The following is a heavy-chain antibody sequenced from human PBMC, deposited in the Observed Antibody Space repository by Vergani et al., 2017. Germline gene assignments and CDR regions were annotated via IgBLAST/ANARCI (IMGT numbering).Heavy chain of an antibody. CDR3: ARQPGYSSSWYLALDY. CDR1: GFTFSHYS. J-gene: IGHJ4*02. D-gene: IGHD6-13*01. V-gene: IGHV3-21*01. CDR2: ISGNNDDV. Sequence: EVQMVESGGGLVKPGGSLRLSCVASGFTFSHYSMNWVRQAPGKGLERVSSISGNNDDVYYADSVKGRFTISRDNAKNSLYLQMNSLRAEDTAVYYCARQPGYSSSWYLALDYWGQGSLVTVSS.